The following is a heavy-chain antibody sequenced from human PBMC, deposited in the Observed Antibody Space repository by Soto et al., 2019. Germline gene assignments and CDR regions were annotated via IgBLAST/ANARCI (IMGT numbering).Heavy chain of an antibody. CDR3: AHLNTRGYYWDY. Sequence: SGPTAGEPTQTLTLTCTFSGFSLSTSQVGVGWIRQPPGKALEWLAHVYWNDAKYYSLSLKTRLTITKDTSKNQVVLTMTNMDPVDTATYFCAHLNTRGYYWDYWGQGALVTV. CDR1: GFSLSTSQVG. J-gene: IGHJ4*02. V-gene: IGHV2-5*01. D-gene: IGHD2-8*01. CDR2: VYWNDAK.